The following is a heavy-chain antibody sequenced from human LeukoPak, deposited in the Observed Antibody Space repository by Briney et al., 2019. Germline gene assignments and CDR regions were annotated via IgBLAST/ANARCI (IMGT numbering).Heavy chain of an antibody. CDR3: ARSSGYYSFDY. J-gene: IGHJ4*02. Sequence: SETLSLTCTVSGGSISSSSYYWGWIRQPPGKGLEWIGSIYYSGSTYYNPSLKSRVTISVDTSKNQFSLKVRSVTAADTAVYYCARSSGYYSFDYWGQGTLVTVSS. V-gene: IGHV4-39*07. CDR1: GGSISSSSYY. D-gene: IGHD3-22*01. CDR2: IYYSGST.